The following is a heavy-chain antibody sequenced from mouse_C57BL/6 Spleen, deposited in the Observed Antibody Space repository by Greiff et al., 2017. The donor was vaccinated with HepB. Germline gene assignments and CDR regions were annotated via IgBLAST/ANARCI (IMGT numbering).Heavy chain of an antibody. V-gene: IGHV1-82*01. J-gene: IGHJ2*01. Sequence: QVQLHQSGPELVKPGASVKISCKASGYAFSSSWMNWVKQRPGKGLEWIGRIYPGDGDTNYNGKFKGKASLTADKSSSTAYMQLSSLTSEDSAVYFCARCPITTVASYYFDYWGQGTTLTVSS. CDR1: GYAFSSSW. D-gene: IGHD1-1*01. CDR2: IYPGDGDT. CDR3: ARCPITTVASYYFDY.